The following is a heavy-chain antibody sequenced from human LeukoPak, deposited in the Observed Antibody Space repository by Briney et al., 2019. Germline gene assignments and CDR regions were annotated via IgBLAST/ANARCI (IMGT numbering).Heavy chain of an antibody. CDR2: ISSSSSYI. CDR1: GFTFSSYS. CDR3: ARDRYSGYGAFDY. Sequence: GGSLRLSCAASGFTFSSYSMNWVRQAPGKGLEWVSSISSSSSYIYYADSVKGRFTISRDNAKNSLYLQMNSLRAEDTAVYYCARDRYSGYGAFDYWGRGTLVTVSS. V-gene: IGHV3-21*01. D-gene: IGHD5-12*01. J-gene: IGHJ4*02.